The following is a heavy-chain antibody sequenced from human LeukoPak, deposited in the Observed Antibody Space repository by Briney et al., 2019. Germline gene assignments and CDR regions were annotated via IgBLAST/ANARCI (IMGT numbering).Heavy chain of an antibody. CDR3: ARNPHSSGWYPLDY. Sequence: GGSLRLSCAASGFTFSSYWMSWVRQAPGKGLEWVSYISSSSSSIYYADSAKGRFTISRDNARNSLYLQMNSLRDEDTAVYYCARNPHSSGWYPLDYWGQGTLVTVSS. V-gene: IGHV3-48*02. CDR2: ISSSSSSI. CDR1: GFTFSSYW. D-gene: IGHD6-19*01. J-gene: IGHJ4*02.